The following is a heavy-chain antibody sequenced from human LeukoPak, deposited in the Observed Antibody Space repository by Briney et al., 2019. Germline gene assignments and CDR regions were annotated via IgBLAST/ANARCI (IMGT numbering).Heavy chain of an antibody. V-gene: IGHV1-24*01. Sequence: ASVKVSCKVSGYTLTELSMHWVRQAPGKGLEWMGGFDPEDGETIYAQKFQGRVTITADKSTSTAYMELSSLRSEDTAVYYCAREAYPYYYGMDVWGQGTTVTVSS. D-gene: IGHD2-21*01. J-gene: IGHJ6*02. CDR1: GYTLTELS. CDR2: FDPEDGET. CDR3: AREAYPYYYGMDV.